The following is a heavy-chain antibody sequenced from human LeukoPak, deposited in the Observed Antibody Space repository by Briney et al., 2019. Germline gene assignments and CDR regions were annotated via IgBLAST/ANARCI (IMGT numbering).Heavy chain of an antibody. CDR2: IYSRGSS. CDR1: GSSISSYY. J-gene: IGHJ6*03. V-gene: IGHV4-4*09. CDR3: TRYTMTMVRLDYYYYMDV. D-gene: IGHD4/OR15-4a*01. Sequence: SETLSLTCSVSGSSISSYYWGWIRRPPGKGLEWVGYIYSRGSSNYNPSLKSRLTISVDTSKNQFSLKLSSVTAADTAVYYCTRYTMTMVRLDYYYYMDVWGKGTTVTVSS.